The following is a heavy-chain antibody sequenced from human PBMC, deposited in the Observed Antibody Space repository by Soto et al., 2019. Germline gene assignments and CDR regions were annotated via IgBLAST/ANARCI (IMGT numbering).Heavy chain of an antibody. V-gene: IGHV4-34*01. CDR2: INHSGST. D-gene: IGHD6-19*01. CDR1: GGSFSGYY. CDR3: ARVGPPRYSSGWYNWFDP. Sequence: QVQLQQWGAGLLKPSETLSLTCAVYGGSFSGYYWSWIRQPPGKGLEWIGEINHSGSTNYNPSLKSRVTISVDTSKNQFSLKLSSVTAADTAVYYCARVGPPRYSSGWYNWFDPWGQGTLVTVSS. J-gene: IGHJ5*02.